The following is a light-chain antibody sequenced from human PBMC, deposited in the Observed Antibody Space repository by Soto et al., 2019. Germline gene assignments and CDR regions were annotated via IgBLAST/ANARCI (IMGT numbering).Light chain of an antibody. CDR2: EVS. Sequence: QSVLTQPASVSGSPGQSITISCTGTSSDVGNYNLVSWYQHHPGKAPKVMIFEVSKRPSGVSNRFSGSKSGNTASLTISGVQAEDEADYYCCSYAGSGTLVFGGGTKLTVL. V-gene: IGLV2-23*02. CDR1: SSDVGNYNL. J-gene: IGLJ3*02. CDR3: CSYAGSGTLV.